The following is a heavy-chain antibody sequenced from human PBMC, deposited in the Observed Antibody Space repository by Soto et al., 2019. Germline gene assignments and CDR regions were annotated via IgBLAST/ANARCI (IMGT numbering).Heavy chain of an antibody. CDR2: ISYSGTT. V-gene: IGHV4-39*01. Sequence: QLQLQESGPGLVKPSETLSLTCTVSGGSISSSSYYWGWIRQPPGKGLEWIGNISYSGTTYYSPPLKGRVTIAVDTSHNQLSPKLTSVTAADTAVYYCARRGGYDYVSGNYYTFDYWSQGTRVTVSS. D-gene: IGHD3-10*01. CDR3: ARRGGYDYVSGNYYTFDY. J-gene: IGHJ4*02. CDR1: GGSISSSSYY.